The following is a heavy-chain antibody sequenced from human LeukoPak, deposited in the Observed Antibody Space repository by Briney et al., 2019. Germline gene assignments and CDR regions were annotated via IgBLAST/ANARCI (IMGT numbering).Heavy chain of an antibody. D-gene: IGHD6-19*01. CDR2: IRYDGSNK. Sequence: GGSLRLSCAASGFTFSSYGMDWVRQAPGKGLEWVAFIRYDGSNKYYADSVKGRFTIARDNSKNTLYLQMNSLRAEDTAVYYCAKGNSRGYSSGSIPFDYWGQGTLVTVSS. CDR3: AKGNSRGYSSGSIPFDY. CDR1: GFTFSSYG. J-gene: IGHJ4*02. V-gene: IGHV3-30*02.